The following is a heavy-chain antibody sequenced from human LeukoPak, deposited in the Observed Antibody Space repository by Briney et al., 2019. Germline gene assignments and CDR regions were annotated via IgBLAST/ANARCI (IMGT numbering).Heavy chain of an antibody. CDR3: TRHSGWYDY. J-gene: IGHJ4*02. Sequence: GGSLRLSCAASGFTFGVSAMHWVRQASGKGLEWVGRIRNRANNYATAYAASVKGRFTISRDDSKNTTYLQMNSLKTEDTAVYNCTRHSGWYDYWGQGTLVTVSS. D-gene: IGHD6-19*01. V-gene: IGHV3-73*01. CDR2: IRNRANNYAT. CDR1: GFTFGVSA.